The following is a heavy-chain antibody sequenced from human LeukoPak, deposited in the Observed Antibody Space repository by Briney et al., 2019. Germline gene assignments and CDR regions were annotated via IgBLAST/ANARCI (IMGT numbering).Heavy chain of an antibody. Sequence: GGSLRLSCAASGFTFNTYGMSWVRQAPGKGLEWVSGISGSGGATYYADSEKGRFTISRDDPHNTLYLQMNSLRAEDTAVYFCARGGVDYYGSGTYYLMYYFDYWGQGALVTVSS. CDR3: ARGGVDYYGSGTYYLMYYFDY. V-gene: IGHV3-23*01. CDR2: ISGSGGAT. CDR1: GFTFNTYG. D-gene: IGHD3-10*01. J-gene: IGHJ4*02.